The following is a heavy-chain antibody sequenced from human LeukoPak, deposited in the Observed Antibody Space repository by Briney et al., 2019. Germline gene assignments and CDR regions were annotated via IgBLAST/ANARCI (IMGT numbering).Heavy chain of an antibody. J-gene: IGHJ2*01. CDR2: ITDSGGTT. D-gene: IGHD3-22*01. CDR3: ARGKVVMRAAGDWYFDV. CDR1: GFTFSTYA. V-gene: IGHV3-23*01. Sequence: GGSLRLSCAASGFTFSTYAMTWVRQAPGKGLEWVSVITDSGGTTYYADSVKGRFTISRDNSKNTLYLQMNNLRAEDTAVYSCARGKVVMRAAGDWYFDVWGRGTLVTVSS.